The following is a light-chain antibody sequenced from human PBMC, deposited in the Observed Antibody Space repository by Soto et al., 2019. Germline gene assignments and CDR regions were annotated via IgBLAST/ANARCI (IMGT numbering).Light chain of an antibody. V-gene: IGKV3-15*01. J-gene: IGKJ1*01. CDR3: QQYNNWIRT. CDR1: QSVSSN. Sequence: EIVMTQSPATLSVSPGERATLSCRASQSVSSNLAWYQQKPGQAPRLLIYGASTRATGIPARFSGSGSGTEFTLTISSLQSEDFAVYYCQQYNNWIRTFGQETKVDIK. CDR2: GAS.